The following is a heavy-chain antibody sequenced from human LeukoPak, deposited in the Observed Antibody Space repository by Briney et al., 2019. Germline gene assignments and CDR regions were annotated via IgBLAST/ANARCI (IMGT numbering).Heavy chain of an antibody. D-gene: IGHD6-19*01. Sequence: GGSLRLSCAASGFTFSSYAMSWVRQAPGKGLEWVSAISGSGGSTYYADSVKGRFTISRDNSKNTLYLQMNGLRAEDTAVYYCARLPSRYSSGFYYFDYWGQGTLVTVSS. CDR2: ISGSGGST. CDR3: ARLPSRYSSGFYYFDY. CDR1: GFTFSSYA. J-gene: IGHJ4*02. V-gene: IGHV3-23*01.